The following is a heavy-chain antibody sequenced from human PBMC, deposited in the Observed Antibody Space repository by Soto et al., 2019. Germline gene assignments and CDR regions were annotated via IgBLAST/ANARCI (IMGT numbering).Heavy chain of an antibody. Sequence: PGGSLRLSCAASGFTFSSYAMSWVRQAPGKGLEWVSAISCSGGSTYYADSVKGRFTISRDNSKNTLYLQMNSLRAEDTAVYYCARGRSWFNDAFDIWGQGTMVTVSS. CDR3: ARGRSWFNDAFDI. V-gene: IGHV3-23*01. CDR1: GFTFSSYA. D-gene: IGHD3-9*01. CDR2: ISCSGGST. J-gene: IGHJ3*02.